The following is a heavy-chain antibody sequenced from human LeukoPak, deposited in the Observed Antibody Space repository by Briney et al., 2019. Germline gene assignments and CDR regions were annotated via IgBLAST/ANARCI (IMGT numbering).Heavy chain of an antibody. V-gene: IGHV5-51*01. D-gene: IGHD3-16*01. CDR1: GYSFITYW. J-gene: IGHJ4*02. CDR2: VYPGDSDA. CDR3: ARQSIMENYFDY. Sequence: GESLKISCKGSGYSFITYWIGWVRQMPGKGLEWMGIVYPGDSDARYNPSFQGQVTISADKSISTAYLQWSSLKASDTAMYYCARQSIMENYFDYWGQGTLVTVSS.